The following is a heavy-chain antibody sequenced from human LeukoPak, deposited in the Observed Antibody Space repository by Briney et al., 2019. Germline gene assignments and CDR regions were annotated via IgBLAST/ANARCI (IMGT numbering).Heavy chain of an antibody. J-gene: IGHJ4*02. CDR1: GGSFSGYY. CDR3: ARVRYTSGWSVIDY. V-gene: IGHV4-34*01. CDR2: INHSGST. Sequence: PSETLSLTCAVYGGSFSGYYWSWIRQPPGKGLEWIGEINHSGSTNYNPSLKSRVTISVDTSKNQFSLKLSSVTAADTAVYYCARVRYTSGWSVIDYWGQGTLVTVSS. D-gene: IGHD6-19*01.